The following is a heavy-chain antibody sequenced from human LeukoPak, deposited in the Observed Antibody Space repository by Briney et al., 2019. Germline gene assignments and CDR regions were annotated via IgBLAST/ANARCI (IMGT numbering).Heavy chain of an antibody. Sequence: GSLRLSCAASGFTFSSYWMSWVRQPPGKGLEWIGYIYYSGSTNYNPSLKSRVTISVDTSKNQFSLKLSSVTAADTAVYYCAREGDSSSVGWFDPWGQGTLVTVSS. V-gene: IGHV4-59*12. J-gene: IGHJ5*02. CDR1: GFTFSSYW. CDR3: AREGDSSSVGWFDP. D-gene: IGHD6-13*01. CDR2: IYYSGST.